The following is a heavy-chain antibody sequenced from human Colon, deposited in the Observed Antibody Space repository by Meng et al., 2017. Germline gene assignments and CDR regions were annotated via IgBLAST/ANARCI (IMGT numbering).Heavy chain of an antibody. CDR1: GSTLSGYA. CDR3: TSPIY. D-gene: IGHD3-9*01. CDR2: INLGNGNT. Sequence: QVQLVQSGAEVKKPGASVKVSCKASGSTLSGYAVHWVRQAPGQRLEWMGWINLGNGNTKYSQNFQGRVTITRDTSASTAYMELSSLTSEDTAVYYCTSPIYWGQGTLVTVSS. J-gene: IGHJ4*02. V-gene: IGHV1-3*01.